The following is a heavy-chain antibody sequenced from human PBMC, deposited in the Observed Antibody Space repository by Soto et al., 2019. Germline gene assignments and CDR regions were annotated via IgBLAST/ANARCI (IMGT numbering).Heavy chain of an antibody. CDR2: IYHSGST. D-gene: IGHD3-3*01. CDR1: GGSISSSNW. V-gene: IGHV4-4*02. CDR3: ARVRVTIFGVVNYYYYGMDV. Sequence: LSLTCAVSGGSISSSNWWSWVRQPPGKGLEWIGEIYHSGSTNYNPSLKSRVTISVDKSKNQFSLKLSSVTAADTAVYYCARVRVTIFGVVNYYYYGMDVWGQGTTVTVSS. J-gene: IGHJ6*02.